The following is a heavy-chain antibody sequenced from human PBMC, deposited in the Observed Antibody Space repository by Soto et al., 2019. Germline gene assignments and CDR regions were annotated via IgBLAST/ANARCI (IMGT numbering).Heavy chain of an antibody. V-gene: IGHV3-30*18. J-gene: IGHJ6*02. Sequence: GGSLRLSCAASGFTFSSYGMHWVRQAPGKGLEWVAVISYDGSNKYYADSVKGRFTISRDNSKNTLYLQMNSLRAEDTAVYYCAKDSGSSWEYYYYGMDVWGQGTTVTVSS. D-gene: IGHD6-13*01. CDR2: ISYDGSNK. CDR1: GFTFSSYG. CDR3: AKDSGSSWEYYYYGMDV.